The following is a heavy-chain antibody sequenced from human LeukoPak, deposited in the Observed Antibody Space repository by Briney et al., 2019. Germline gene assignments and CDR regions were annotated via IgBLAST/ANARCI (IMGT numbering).Heavy chain of an antibody. V-gene: IGHV3-30*03. CDR3: ARDPQSSAQGYMDV. J-gene: IGHJ6*03. CDR2: ISYDGRNK. Sequence: PGGSLRLSCAASGFNFSSYGLHWVRQAPGKGLDWVAVISYDGRNKYYADSVKGRFTISRDNSKNTLYLQMNSLRTEDTAVYYCARDPQSSAQGYMDVWGKGTTVTVSS. CDR1: GFNFSSYG. D-gene: IGHD6-25*01.